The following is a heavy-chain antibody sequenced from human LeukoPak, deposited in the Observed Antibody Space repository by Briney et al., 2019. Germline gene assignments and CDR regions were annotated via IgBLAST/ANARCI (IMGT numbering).Heavy chain of an antibody. CDR3: ARGLSGVTGYTYGRGIDY. Sequence: GGSLRLSCAASGFTFSSYAMHWVRQAPGKGLEWVAVISYDGSNKYYADSVKGRFTISRDNAKTSSYLQMNSLRAEDTAVYYCARGLSGVTGYTYGRGIDYWGQGTLVTVSS. J-gene: IGHJ4*02. V-gene: IGHV3-30*04. CDR1: GFTFSSYA. D-gene: IGHD5-18*01. CDR2: ISYDGSNK.